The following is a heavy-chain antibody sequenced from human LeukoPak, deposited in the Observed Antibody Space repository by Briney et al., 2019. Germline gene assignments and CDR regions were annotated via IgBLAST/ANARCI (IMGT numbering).Heavy chain of an antibody. J-gene: IGHJ3*02. CDR3: AKDRPVWELRSGHAFDI. D-gene: IGHD1-26*01. CDR2: ISGSGGST. V-gene: IGHV3-23*01. Sequence: GGSLRLSCAASGFTFSSYAMSWVRQAPGKGLEWVSAISGSGGSTYYADSVKGRFTTSRDNSKNTLYLQMNSLRAEDTAVYYCAKDRPVWELRSGHAFDIWGQGTMVTVPS. CDR1: GFTFSSYA.